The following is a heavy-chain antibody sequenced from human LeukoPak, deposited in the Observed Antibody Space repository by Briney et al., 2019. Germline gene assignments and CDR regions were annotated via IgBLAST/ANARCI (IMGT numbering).Heavy chain of an antibody. CDR3: AKGILTGYYIDEYGFDY. CDR2: ISDSGGET. V-gene: IGHV3-23*01. J-gene: IGHJ4*02. D-gene: IGHD3-9*01. CDR1: GFTFSRFA. Sequence: PGGSLRLSCAASGFTFSRFAMTWVRQAPGKGPEWVSTISDSGGETFYADSVKGRFTISRDNSKRTLYLQMNSLRGDDTAVYYCAKGILTGYYIDEYGFDYWGQGTLVTVSS.